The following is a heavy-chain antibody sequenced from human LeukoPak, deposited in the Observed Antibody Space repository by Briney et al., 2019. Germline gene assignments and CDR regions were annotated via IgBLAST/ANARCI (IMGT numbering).Heavy chain of an antibody. J-gene: IGHJ6*02. CDR3: ARDRYYYGMDV. V-gene: IGHV4-31*03. CDR1: GGSISSGGYY. CDR2: IYYSGST. Sequence: SETLSLTCTVSGGSISSGGYYWSWIRQHPGKGLEWIGYIYYSGSTYYNPSLKSRVTISVDTSKNQFSLKLSSVSAADTAVYYCARDRYYYGMDVWGQGTTVTVSS.